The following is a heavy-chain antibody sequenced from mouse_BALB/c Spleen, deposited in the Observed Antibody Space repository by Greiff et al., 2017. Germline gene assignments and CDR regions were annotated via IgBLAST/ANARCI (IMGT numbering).Heavy chain of an antibody. CDR2: INPSSGYT. CDR1: GYTFTSYT. CDR3: ARCDGYFDY. V-gene: IGHV1-4*02. D-gene: IGHD2-3*01. J-gene: IGHJ2*01. Sequence: QVQLKESAAELARPGASVKMSCKASGYTFTSYTMHWVKQRPGQGLEWIGYINPSSGYTEYNQKFKDKTTLTADKSSSTAYMQLSSLTSEDSAVYYCARCDGYFDYGGQGTTLTVSS.